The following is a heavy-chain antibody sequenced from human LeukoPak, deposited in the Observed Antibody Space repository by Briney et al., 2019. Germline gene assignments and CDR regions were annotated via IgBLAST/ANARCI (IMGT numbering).Heavy chain of an antibody. CDR2: IDIDGSTT. CDR1: GFTFSNSL. V-gene: IGHV3-74*01. Sequence: GGSLRLSCAASGFTFSNSLMHWVRQVPGKGQVWVARIDIDGSTTHYADSVKGRFTISRDNAKNTLYLQMNILRAEDTAVYYCVRDRDGYNYWGQGTLVTVSS. D-gene: IGHD5-24*01. J-gene: IGHJ4*02. CDR3: VRDRDGYNY.